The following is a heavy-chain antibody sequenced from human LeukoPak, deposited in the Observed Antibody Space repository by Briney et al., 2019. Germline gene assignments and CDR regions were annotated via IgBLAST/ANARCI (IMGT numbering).Heavy chain of an antibody. J-gene: IGHJ6*03. D-gene: IGHD4-17*01. CDR2: ISSSSSYI. V-gene: IGHV3-21*01. CDR1: GFTFSSYS. Sequence: KSGGSLRLSCAASGFTFSSYSMNWVRQAPGKGLEWVSSISSSSSYINYADSVKGRFTISRDNAKNSLYLQMNSLRAEDTAVYYCARDWTNYGDYHYYYMDVWGKGTTVTVSS. CDR3: ARDWTNYGDYHYYYMDV.